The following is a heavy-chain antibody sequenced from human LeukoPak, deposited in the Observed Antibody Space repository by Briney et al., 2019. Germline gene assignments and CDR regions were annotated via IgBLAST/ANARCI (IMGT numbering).Heavy chain of an antibody. V-gene: IGHV3-21*01. CDR3: ARVWQQQLDTGDY. CDR1: GFTFSSYS. J-gene: IGHJ4*02. Sequence: GGSLRRSCAASGFTFSSYSMNWVRQAPGKGLEWVSSISSSSSYIYYADSVKGRFTISRDNAKNSLYLQMNSLRAEDTAVYYCARVWQQQLDTGDYWGQGTLATVSS. D-gene: IGHD6-13*01. CDR2: ISSSSSYI.